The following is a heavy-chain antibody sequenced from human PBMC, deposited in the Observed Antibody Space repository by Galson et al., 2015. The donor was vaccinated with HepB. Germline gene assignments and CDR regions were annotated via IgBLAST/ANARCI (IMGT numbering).Heavy chain of an antibody. V-gene: IGHV3-21*01. Sequence: SLRLSCAASGFTFSSYSMNWVRQAPGKGLEWVSSISSSSSYIYYADSVKGRFTISRDNAKNSLYLQMNSLRAEDTAVYYCARDQGCSSTSCSRGNWFDPWGQGTLVTVSS. CDR3: ARDQGCSSTSCSRGNWFDP. CDR2: ISSSSSYI. J-gene: IGHJ5*02. D-gene: IGHD2-2*01. CDR1: GFTFSSYS.